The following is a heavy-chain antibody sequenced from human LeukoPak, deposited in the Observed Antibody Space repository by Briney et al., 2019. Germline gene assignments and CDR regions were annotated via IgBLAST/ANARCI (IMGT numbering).Heavy chain of an antibody. CDR3: ARVRSGCYFDY. D-gene: IGHD6-19*01. V-gene: IGHV3-7*05. CDR2: IKEDGSDK. J-gene: IGHJ4*02. Sequence: GESLRLSCAASGFTFSSNWMTWVRQAPGKGLEWVANIKEDGSDKYYVDSVKGRFTISRDNAKNSLYLQMNSLRAEDTAVYYCARVRSGCYFDYWGQGTLVTVSS. CDR1: GFTFSSNW.